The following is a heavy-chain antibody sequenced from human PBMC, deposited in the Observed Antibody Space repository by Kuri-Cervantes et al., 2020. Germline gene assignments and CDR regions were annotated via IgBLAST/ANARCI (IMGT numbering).Heavy chain of an antibody. CDR1: GGSISSSTYY. V-gene: IGHV4-39*01. D-gene: IGHD2-2*01. CDR2: IYHSGST. Sequence: SETLSLTCTVSGGSISSSTYYWGWIRQPPGKGLEWIGTIYHSGSTYYNPSLKSRVTISVDTSKNQFSLKLSSVTAADTAVCYCARQRLGYCTSTNCSKEEGYYYYYMDVWGGGTTVTVSS. J-gene: IGHJ6*03. CDR3: ARQRLGYCTSTNCSKEEGYYYYYMDV.